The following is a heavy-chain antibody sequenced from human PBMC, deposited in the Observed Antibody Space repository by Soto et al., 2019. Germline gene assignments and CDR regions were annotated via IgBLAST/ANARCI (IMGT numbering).Heavy chain of an antibody. CDR1: GFTFSSYA. J-gene: IGHJ6*03. CDR3: AKNPSDILTGYYHPYYYYYMDV. Sequence: EVQLLESGGGLVQPGGSLRLSCAASGFTFSSYAMSWVRQAPGKGLEWVSAISGSGGSTYYADSVKGRFTISRDNSKNTLYLQMTSLRAEDTAVYYCAKNPSDILTGYYHPYYYYYMDVWGKGTTVTVSS. V-gene: IGHV3-23*01. D-gene: IGHD3-9*01. CDR2: ISGSGGST.